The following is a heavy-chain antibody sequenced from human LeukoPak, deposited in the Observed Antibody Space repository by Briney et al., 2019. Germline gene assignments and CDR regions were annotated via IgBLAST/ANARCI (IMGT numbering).Heavy chain of an antibody. CDR2: INAYNGNT. D-gene: IGHD1-1*01. CDR3: AREIEDWNDQTYLDY. CDR1: GYTFTNYG. V-gene: IGHV1-18*01. J-gene: IGHJ4*02. Sequence: ASVKVSCKASGYTFTNYGIHWVRQAPGQGLEWMGWINAYNGNTNYAQSLQGRLTMTTDTSTSTAYMELRSLRSDDTAVYYCAREIEDWNDQTYLDYWGQGTLLTVSS.